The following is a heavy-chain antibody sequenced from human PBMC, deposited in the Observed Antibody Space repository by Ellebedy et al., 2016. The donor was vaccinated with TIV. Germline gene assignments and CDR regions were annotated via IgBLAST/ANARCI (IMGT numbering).Heavy chain of an antibody. CDR3: AKDQYFYDTNGYLRGDY. CDR2: ISGGGDKT. Sequence: GESLKISCAASGFSFSGYAMTWVRQAPGKGLEWGSTISGGGDKTYSAASVKGRFIISRDNSKHTLYLQMSSLRAEDSAVHYCAKDQYFYDTNGYLRGDYWGQGTLVTVSS. J-gene: IGHJ4*02. CDR1: GFSFSGYA. D-gene: IGHD3-22*01. V-gene: IGHV3-23*01.